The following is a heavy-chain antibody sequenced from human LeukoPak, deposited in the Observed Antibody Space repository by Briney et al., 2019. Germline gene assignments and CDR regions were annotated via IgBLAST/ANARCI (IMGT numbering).Heavy chain of an antibody. CDR1: GGSISSGASD. J-gene: IGHJ5*02. D-gene: IGHD3-10*01. CDR3: ARKVVVRGVISRFDP. V-gene: IGHV4-31*03. Sequence: PSETLSLTCTVSGGSISSGASDWGWIRQHPKRGLEWVGYINHSGSTYYNPSPGSRVTMSVDTSKNQFSLKLSSVTAADTAVYYCARKVVVRGVISRFDPWGQGTLVTVSS. CDR2: INHSGST.